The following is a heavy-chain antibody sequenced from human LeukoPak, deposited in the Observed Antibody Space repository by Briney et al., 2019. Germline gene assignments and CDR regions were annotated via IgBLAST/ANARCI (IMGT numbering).Heavy chain of an antibody. J-gene: IGHJ4*02. CDR1: SGSISSSTW. CDR2: INHSGST. Sequence: PSGTLSLTCAVSSGSISSSTWWSWVRQPPWKGLEWIGEINHSGSTHYTPSLKSRVTISVDTSDNQFSLKMISVTAADAAVYYCALGYNDIWELWGRGTLVTVSS. D-gene: IGHD5-24*01. V-gene: IGHV4-4*02. CDR3: ALGYNDIWEL.